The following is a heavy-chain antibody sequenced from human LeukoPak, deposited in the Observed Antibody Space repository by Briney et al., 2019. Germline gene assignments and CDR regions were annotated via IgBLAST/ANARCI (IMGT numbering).Heavy chain of an antibody. Sequence: PSETLSLTCAVYGGSFSGYYWSWIRQPPGKGLEWIGEINHSGSTNYNPSLKSRVTISVDTSKNQFSLKLSSVTAADTAVYYCARVVIGSSGYVLDYWGQGTLVTVSS. V-gene: IGHV4-34*01. J-gene: IGHJ4*02. D-gene: IGHD3-22*01. CDR1: GGSFSGYY. CDR2: INHSGST. CDR3: ARVVIGSSGYVLDY.